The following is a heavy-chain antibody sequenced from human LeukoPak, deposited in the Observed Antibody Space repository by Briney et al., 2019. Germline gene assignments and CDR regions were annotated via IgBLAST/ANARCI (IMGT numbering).Heavy chain of an antibody. J-gene: IGHJ4*02. D-gene: IGHD4-17*01. CDR3: ARGDLYGDYVILN. Sequence: GGSLRLSCAASGFTFSSFGTHWVRQAPGKGLEWVAVLSYDGRDKHDADSVKGRFTISRDNSKNTLYLQMNSLRAEDTAVYYCARGDLYGDYVILNWGQGTLVTVSS. V-gene: IGHV3-30*03. CDR1: GFTFSSFG. CDR2: LSYDGRDK.